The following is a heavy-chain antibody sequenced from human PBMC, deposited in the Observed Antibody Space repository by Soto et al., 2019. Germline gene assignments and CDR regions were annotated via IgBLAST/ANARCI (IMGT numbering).Heavy chain of an antibody. CDR3: AKDRVATDLDYYGMEV. CDR2: ISYDGSNK. Sequence: VGSLRLSCAASVFTFSSYGMHWVRHSPGKGLEWVAVISYDGSNKYYADSVKGRFTISRDNSKNTLYLQMNSLRAEDTAVYYCAKDRVATDLDYYGMEVLGQGTTVSVSS. V-gene: IGHV3-30*18. CDR1: VFTFSSYG. D-gene: IGHD5-12*01. J-gene: IGHJ6*01.